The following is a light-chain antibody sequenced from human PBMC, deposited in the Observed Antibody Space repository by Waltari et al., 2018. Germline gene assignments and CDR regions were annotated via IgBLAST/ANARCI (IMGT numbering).Light chain of an antibody. CDR2: NTN. J-gene: IGLJ3*02. Sequence: QTVVTQEPSFAVSPGGTATLTCALSSGSVSTSYYSSWYQQTPGQAPRTLIYNTNTRSSGVPDRFSGSILGNKAALTITGAQAEDESDYYCVLYMGSGASVFGGGTKLTVL. CDR3: VLYMGSGASV. CDR1: SGSVSTSYY. V-gene: IGLV8-61*01.